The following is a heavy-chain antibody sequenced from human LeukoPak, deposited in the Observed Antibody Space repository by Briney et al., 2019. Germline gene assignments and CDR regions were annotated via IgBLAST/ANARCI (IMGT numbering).Heavy chain of an antibody. Sequence: GASLRLACAASGSTFSSHGVESVRQARGRGLEWVSGISPSGGLTNYTDCVKGRFTISRDTSKHTQSLQTNSLRAEHAAVYYCARSETYYYGSGRQHDYYYMDVSGKGATVTVS. CDR1: GSTFSSHG. D-gene: IGHD3-10*01. V-gene: IGHV3-23*01. J-gene: IGHJ6*03. CDR2: ISPSGGLT. CDR3: ARSETYYYGSGRQHDYYYMDV.